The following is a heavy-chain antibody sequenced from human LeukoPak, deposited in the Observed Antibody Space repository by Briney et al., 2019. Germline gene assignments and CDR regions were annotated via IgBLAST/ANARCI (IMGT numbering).Heavy chain of an antibody. CDR2: IIPILGIA. CDR1: GYTFTGYY. V-gene: IGHV1-69*04. CDR3: ARDPPYCGGDCYSSYEPDY. Sequence: GASVKVSCKASGYTFTGYYMHWVRQAPGQGLEWMGRIIPILGIANYAQKFQGRVTITADKSTSTAYMELSSLRSEDTAVYYCARDPPYCGGDCYSSYEPDYWGQGTLVTVSS. J-gene: IGHJ4*02. D-gene: IGHD2-21*02.